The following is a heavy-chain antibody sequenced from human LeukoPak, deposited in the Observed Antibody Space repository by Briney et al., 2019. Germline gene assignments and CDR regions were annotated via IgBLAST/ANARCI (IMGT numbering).Heavy chain of an antibody. Sequence: SETLSLTCTVSGGSISSYYWSWIRQPPGKGLEWIGYIYYSGTTNYNPSLKSRVTISIDTSKNQFSLKLSTVTAADTAVYYCARDHYYDSSGYTFGYWGQGTLVTVSS. V-gene: IGHV4-59*01. CDR3: ARDHYYDSSGYTFGY. CDR2: IYYSGTT. D-gene: IGHD3-22*01. CDR1: GGSISSYY. J-gene: IGHJ4*02.